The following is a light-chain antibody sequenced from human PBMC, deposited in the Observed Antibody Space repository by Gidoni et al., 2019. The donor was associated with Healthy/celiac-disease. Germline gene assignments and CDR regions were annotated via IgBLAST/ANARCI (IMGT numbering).Light chain of an antibody. CDR3: MQALQTPPA. CDR1: QSLLHSNGYNY. Sequence: DIVMTQSPLSLHATTGEPASISCRSSQSLLHSNGYNYFDWYLQKPGQSPPLLIYLVSNRASGGPDRFSGSGSGTDFTLKISRVEAEEVGVYYCMQALQTPPAFGGGTKVEIK. CDR2: LVS. V-gene: IGKV2-28*01. J-gene: IGKJ4*01.